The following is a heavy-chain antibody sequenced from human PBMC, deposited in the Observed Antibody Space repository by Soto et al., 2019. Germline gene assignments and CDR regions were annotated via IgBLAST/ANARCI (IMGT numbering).Heavy chain of an antibody. CDR3: GKGRRIAEFDP. V-gene: IGHV6-1*01. J-gene: IGHJ5*02. CDR2: TYYGSKWSY. Sequence: SQTLSLTCAISGDSVSSNSAAWNWIRQSPSRGLEWLGRTYYGSKWSYDYAISVRSRITIIPDTSKNQFSLQLNFVTPQATDVYDCGKGRRIAEFDPWGPGTLVNVFS. CDR1: GDSVSSNSAA. D-gene: IGHD2-15*01.